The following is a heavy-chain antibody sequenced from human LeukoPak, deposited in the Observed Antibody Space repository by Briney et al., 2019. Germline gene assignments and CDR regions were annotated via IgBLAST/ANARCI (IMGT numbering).Heavy chain of an antibody. D-gene: IGHD6-6*01. CDR1: GFTVSSNY. Sequence: GGSLRLSCAASGFTVSSNYMNWVRQAPGKGLEWVSYISSSGSIMYSADSVKGRFTISRDNAKNSLYLQMNSLRAEDTAIYYCSGQYSSSSVVDYWGQGTLVTASS. V-gene: IGHV3-48*03. J-gene: IGHJ4*02. CDR3: SGQYSSSSVVDY. CDR2: ISSSGSIM.